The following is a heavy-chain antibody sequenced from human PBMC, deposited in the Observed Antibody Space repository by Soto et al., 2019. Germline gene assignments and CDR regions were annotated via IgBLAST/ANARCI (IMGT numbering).Heavy chain of an antibody. V-gene: IGHV3-30*18. CDR1: GFTFSSYG. D-gene: IGHD1-1*01. J-gene: IGHJ4*02. CDR2: ISYDGSNK. CDR3: AKGVPDLDY. Sequence: QVQLVESGGGVVQPGRSLRLSCAASGFTFSSYGMRWVRQAPGKGLEWVAVISYDGSNKYYADSVKGRFTISRDNSKNTLYLQMNSLRAEDTAVYYCAKGVPDLDYWGQGTLVTVSS.